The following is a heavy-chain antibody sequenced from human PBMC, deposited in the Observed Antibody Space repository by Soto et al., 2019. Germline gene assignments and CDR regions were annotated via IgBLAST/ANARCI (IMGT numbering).Heavy chain of an antibody. CDR2: ISAYNGNT. D-gene: IGHD2-15*01. CDR3: ARLYCSGGSCSGAFDI. V-gene: IGHV1-18*01. CDR1: GYTFTSYG. J-gene: IGHJ3*02. Sequence: QVQLVQSGAEVKKPGASVKVSCKASGYTFTSYGISWVRQAPGQGLEWMGWISAYNGNTNYAQKLQGRVTMTTDTCTSTAYRELRSLRSDDTAVYYCARLYCSGGSCSGAFDIWGQGTMVTVSS.